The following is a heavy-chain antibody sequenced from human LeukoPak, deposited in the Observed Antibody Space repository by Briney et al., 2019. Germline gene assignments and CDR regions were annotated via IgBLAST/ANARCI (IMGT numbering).Heavy chain of an antibody. CDR3: ARLSASDFGVVHAFDY. D-gene: IGHD3-3*01. J-gene: IGHJ4*02. CDR1: GGSFSGYY. V-gene: IGHV4-34*01. Sequence: SETLSLTCAVYGGSFSGYYWSWLRQPPGKGLEWIGEINHSGSTNYNPSLKSRVTISVDTSKNQFSLKLSSVTAADTAVYYCARLSASDFGVVHAFDYWGQGTLVTVSS. CDR2: INHSGST.